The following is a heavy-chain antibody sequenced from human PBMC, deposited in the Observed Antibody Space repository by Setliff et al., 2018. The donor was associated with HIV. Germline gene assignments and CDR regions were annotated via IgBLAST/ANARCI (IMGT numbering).Heavy chain of an antibody. V-gene: IGHV1-18*01. CDR2: ISAYTANT. D-gene: IGHD5-18*01. Sequence: ASVKVSCKASGYTFTSYGITWVRQAPGQGLEWMGWISAYTANTNYAQNLQGRVTMTQDASTDTAYMELSSLRSDDTAVYYCAAKRRYNYDQKGPLDYWAQGTLVTVSS. CDR1: GYTFTSYG. CDR3: AAKRRYNYDQKGPLDY. J-gene: IGHJ4*02.